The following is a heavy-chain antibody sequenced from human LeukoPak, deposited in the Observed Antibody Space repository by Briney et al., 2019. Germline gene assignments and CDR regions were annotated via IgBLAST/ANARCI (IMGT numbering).Heavy chain of an antibody. D-gene: IGHD2-15*01. CDR1: GFTFSSYT. Sequence: GGSLRLSCAVSGFTFSSYTINWVRQAPGKGLEWVSSISSSSSYIYYADSVKGRFTISRDNAKNSLSLQMNSLRAEDTAVYYCVRDWNYCSGGSCPFDYWGQGTLVTVSS. CDR2: ISSSSSYI. V-gene: IGHV3-21*01. J-gene: IGHJ4*02. CDR3: VRDWNYCSGGSCPFDY.